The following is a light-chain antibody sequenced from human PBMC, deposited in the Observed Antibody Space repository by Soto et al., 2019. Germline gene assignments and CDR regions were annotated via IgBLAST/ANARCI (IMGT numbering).Light chain of an antibody. Sequence: DSQMTQSHSTLSASVGCRLTISCRASQTISNWLAWYQQKPGKAPKVLIHDASRLESGVPSRFSGSASGTEFTLTINNLKPDDFAIYYCRQYDSESTFGQGTKVDI. J-gene: IGKJ1*01. CDR2: DAS. CDR3: RQYDSEST. V-gene: IGKV1-5*01. CDR1: QTISNW.